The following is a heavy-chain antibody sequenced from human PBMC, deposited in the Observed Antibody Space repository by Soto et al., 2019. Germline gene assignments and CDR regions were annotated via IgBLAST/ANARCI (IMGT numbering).Heavy chain of an antibody. D-gene: IGHD6-19*01. CDR1: GFTFDDYA. V-gene: IGHV3-9*01. CDR2: ISWNSGSI. Sequence: PGGSLRLSCAASGFTFDDYAMHWVRQAPGKGLEWVSGISWNSGSIGYADSVKGRFTISRDNAKNSLYLQMNSLRAEDTALYYCAKDLMGAVAGTSNAFDIWGRGTMVTVSS. J-gene: IGHJ3*02. CDR3: AKDLMGAVAGTSNAFDI.